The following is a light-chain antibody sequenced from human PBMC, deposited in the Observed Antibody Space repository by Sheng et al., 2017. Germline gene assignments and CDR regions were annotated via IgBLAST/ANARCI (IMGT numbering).Light chain of an antibody. CDR2: GAS. CDR3: QQYGNSPET. J-gene: IGKJ1*01. CDR1: QSVSSSY. V-gene: IGKV3-20*01. Sequence: EIVLTQSPGTLSLSPGERATLSCRASQSVSSSYLAWYQQKPGQAPRLLIYGASSRATGIPDRFSGSGSGTDFTLTISRLEPEDYAVYYCQQYGNSPETFGQGPRWRSN.